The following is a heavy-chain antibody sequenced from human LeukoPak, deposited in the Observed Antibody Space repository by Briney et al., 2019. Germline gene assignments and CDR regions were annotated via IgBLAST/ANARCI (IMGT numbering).Heavy chain of an antibody. J-gene: IGHJ4*02. D-gene: IGHD3-10*02. CDR3: ARDWSTMSTSGTSMDH. Sequence: GGPLRLSCEASGFFFFTYPMHWVRQAPGKGLEWVALISNDGSTRHHADSVKGRFTISRDNSKNQVYLQMNSLRDEDTAVYYCARDWSTMSTSGTSMDHWGQGTLVAVSS. V-gene: IGHV3-30*01. CDR1: GFFFFTYP. CDR2: ISNDGSTR.